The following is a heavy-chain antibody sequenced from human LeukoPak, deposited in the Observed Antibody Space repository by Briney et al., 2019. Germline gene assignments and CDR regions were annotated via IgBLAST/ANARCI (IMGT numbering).Heavy chain of an antibody. CDR3: ANYYDILTGEDY. CDR2: IYYSGST. D-gene: IGHD3-9*01. Sequence: PETLSLTCTVSGGSISSSSYYWGWIRQPPGKGLEWIGSIYYSGSTYYNPSLKSRVTISVDTSKNQFSLKLSSVTAADTAVYYCANYYDILTGEDYWGQGTLVTVSS. V-gene: IGHV4-39*07. J-gene: IGHJ4*02. CDR1: GGSISSSSYY.